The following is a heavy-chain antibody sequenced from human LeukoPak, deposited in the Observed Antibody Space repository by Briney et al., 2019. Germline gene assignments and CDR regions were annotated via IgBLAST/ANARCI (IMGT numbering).Heavy chain of an antibody. CDR2: FDPEDGET. CDR1: GYTLTELS. J-gene: IGHJ5*02. D-gene: IGHD2-2*01. Sequence: ASVKVSCMVSGYTLTELSMHWVRQAPGKGLEWMGGFDPEDGETIYARKFQGRVTMTEDTSTDTAYMELSSLRSEDTAVYYCATAGPPIVVVPAAIIWFDPWGQGTLVTVSS. CDR3: ATAGPPIVVVPAAIIWFDP. V-gene: IGHV1-24*01.